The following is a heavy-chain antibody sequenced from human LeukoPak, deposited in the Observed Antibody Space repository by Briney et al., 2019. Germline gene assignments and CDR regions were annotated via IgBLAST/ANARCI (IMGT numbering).Heavy chain of an antibody. Sequence: PSETLSLTCAVYGGSFSGYYWSWIRQPPGKGLEWIGEINHSGSTNYNPSLKSRVTISVDTSKNQFSLKLSSVTAADTAVYYCASRRGITGTTHYYYYLDVWGKGTTVTVSS. V-gene: IGHV4-34*01. J-gene: IGHJ6*03. D-gene: IGHD1-7*01. CDR3: ASRRGITGTTHYYYYLDV. CDR1: GGSFSGYY. CDR2: INHSGST.